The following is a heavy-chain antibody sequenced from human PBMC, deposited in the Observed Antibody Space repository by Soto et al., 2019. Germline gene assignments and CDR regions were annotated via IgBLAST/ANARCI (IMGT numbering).Heavy chain of an antibody. J-gene: IGHJ4*02. Sequence: LSLTCTVSGGSISSYYWSWIRRPYGKGLECIGRIYTSGSTNYNPSLKSRVTMSVDTSKNHFSLKLSSLTAADTAVYYCASSTSRYYLEYWGQGTMVTVSS. V-gene: IGHV4-4*07. CDR2: IYTSGST. D-gene: IGHD2-2*01. CDR1: GGSISSYY. CDR3: ASSTSRYYLEY.